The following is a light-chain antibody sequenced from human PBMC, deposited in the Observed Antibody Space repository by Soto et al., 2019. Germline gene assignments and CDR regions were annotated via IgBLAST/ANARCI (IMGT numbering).Light chain of an antibody. CDR2: WAS. J-gene: IGKJ1*01. CDR3: QQYYSTPPWT. V-gene: IGKV4-1*01. CDR1: QSVLYSSNNKNY. Sequence: DIVMTQSPDSLDVSLGERATINCKSSQSVLYSSNNKNYLAWYQQKPGQPPKLLIYWASTRESGVPDRFSGSGSGTDFTLTISSLQAVDVAVYYCQQYYSTPPWTFGQGTKVEIK.